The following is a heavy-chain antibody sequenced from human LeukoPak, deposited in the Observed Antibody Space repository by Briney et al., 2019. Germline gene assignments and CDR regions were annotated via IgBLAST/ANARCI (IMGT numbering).Heavy chain of an antibody. CDR3: ARGNSPYCGGDCYYMDV. V-gene: IGHV3-30*02. Sequence: GGSLRLSCAASEFTFSSYGMHWVRQAPGKGLEWVAFIRYDGSNKYYADSVKGRFTISRDNSKNTLYLQMNSLRAEDTAVYYCARGNSPYCGGDCYYMDVWGKGTTVTVSS. J-gene: IGHJ6*03. CDR1: EFTFSSYG. CDR2: IRYDGSNK. D-gene: IGHD2-21*01.